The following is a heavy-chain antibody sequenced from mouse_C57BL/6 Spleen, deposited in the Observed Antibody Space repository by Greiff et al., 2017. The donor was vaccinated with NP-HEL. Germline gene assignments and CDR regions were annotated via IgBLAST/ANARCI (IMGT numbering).Heavy chain of an antibody. CDR3: TLTGVYAMDY. CDR2: IRNKANNHAT. D-gene: IGHD4-1*01. V-gene: IGHV6-6*01. J-gene: IGHJ4*01. CDR1: GFTLSDAW. Sequence: EVQLVESGGGLVQPGGSMTLSCAASGFTLSDAWMDWVRQSPEKGLEWVAEIRNKANNHATYYAESVTGRFTISRDDSKSSVYLQMNSLRAEDTGIYYCTLTGVYAMDYWGQGTSVTVSS.